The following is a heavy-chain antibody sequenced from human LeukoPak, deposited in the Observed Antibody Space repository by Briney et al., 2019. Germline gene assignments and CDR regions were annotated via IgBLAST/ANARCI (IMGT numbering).Heavy chain of an antibody. CDR2: INHTGTT. CDR3: ARGKHYYDILTGYYTWFDP. D-gene: IGHD3-9*01. Sequence: SETLSLTCAVYGGSFNTYYWNWMRQSPGKGLEWIGEINHTGTTNYNPSLKSRFTISVDTSKNQFSLKLTSVTAADTAVYYCARGKHYYDILTGYYTWFDPWGQGTLVTVSS. CDR1: GGSFNTYY. V-gene: IGHV4-34*01. J-gene: IGHJ5*02.